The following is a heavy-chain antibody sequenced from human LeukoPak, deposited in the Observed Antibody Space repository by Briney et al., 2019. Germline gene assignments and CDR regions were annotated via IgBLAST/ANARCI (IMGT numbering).Heavy chain of an antibody. Sequence: PGGSLRLSCAASGFTFSSYGMHWVRQASGKGLEWVAVISNDGSNKYYADSVKGRFTISRDNSKNTLYLQMNSLRAEDTAVYYCAKAGYSSSWYVDYWGQGTLVLVSS. J-gene: IGHJ4*02. CDR2: ISNDGSNK. D-gene: IGHD6-13*01. CDR3: AKAGYSSSWYVDY. V-gene: IGHV3-30*18. CDR1: GFTFSSYG.